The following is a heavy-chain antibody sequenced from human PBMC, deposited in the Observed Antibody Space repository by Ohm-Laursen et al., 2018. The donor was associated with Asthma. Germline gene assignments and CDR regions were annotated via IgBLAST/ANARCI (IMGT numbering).Heavy chain of an antibody. CDR1: GDSINSGNNY. Sequence: TLSLTCAVSGDSINSGNNYWSWIRQHPGKGPEWIGYIYYSGLTYSNPSLRSRVIISVDTSKNQFSLNLTSVTAADTAVYYCARGAFYYESTGYYFFDHWGQGALVTVSS. V-gene: IGHV4-31*11. J-gene: IGHJ4*02. CDR2: IYYSGLT. CDR3: ARGAFYYESTGYYFFDH. D-gene: IGHD3-22*01.